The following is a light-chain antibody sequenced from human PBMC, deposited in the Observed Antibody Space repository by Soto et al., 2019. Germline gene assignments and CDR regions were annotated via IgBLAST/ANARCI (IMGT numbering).Light chain of an antibody. CDR2: KAS. J-gene: IGKJ1*01. V-gene: IGKV1-5*03. CDR3: QQYNSYWT. CDR1: KSISSW. Sequence: DIQMTQSPSTLSASVGDRVTITCRASKSISSWLAWYQQKPGKAPNRLIYKASSLESGVPSRFSGSGSGTEFTLTISSLQPDDVATYYCQQYNSYWTFGQGTKVEIK.